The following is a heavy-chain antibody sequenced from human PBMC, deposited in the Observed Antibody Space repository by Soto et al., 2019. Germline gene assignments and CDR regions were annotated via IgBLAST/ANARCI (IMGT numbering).Heavy chain of an antibody. CDR1: GYTFTSYD. Sequence: QVQLVQSGAEVKKPGASVKVSCKASGYTFTSYDINWVRQATGQGLEWMGWMNPNSGNTGYAQKFQGRVTMTMNTSISTAYMELSSLRSEDTAVYYWSRERTGTRGGDYWDQGTLVTVSS. J-gene: IGHJ4*02. D-gene: IGHD1-1*01. CDR2: MNPNSGNT. CDR3: SRERTGTRGGDY. V-gene: IGHV1-8*01.